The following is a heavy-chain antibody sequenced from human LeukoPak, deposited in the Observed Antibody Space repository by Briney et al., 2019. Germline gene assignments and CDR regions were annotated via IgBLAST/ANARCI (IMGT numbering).Heavy chain of an antibody. V-gene: IGHV1-2*06. J-gene: IGHJ4*02. CDR1: GYTFTGYY. Sequence: SVKVSCKASGYTFTGYYMHWVRQAPGQGLEWMGRINPNSGGTNYAQKFQGRVTMTRDTSISTAYMELSRLRSDDTAVYYCAVYSGYEDYFDYWGRGTLVTVSS. CDR2: INPNSGGT. CDR3: AVYSGYEDYFDY. D-gene: IGHD5-12*01.